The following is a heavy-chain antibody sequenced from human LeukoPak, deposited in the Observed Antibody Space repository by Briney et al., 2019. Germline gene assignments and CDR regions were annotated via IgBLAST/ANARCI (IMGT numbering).Heavy chain of an antibody. V-gene: IGHV3-21*01. CDR3: ARAVSFDY. CDR2: ISSSTSYI. Sequence: GGSLRLSCAASGFTFSNNAMSWVRQAPGKGLEWVSSISSSTSYIYYADSVKGRFTISKDNAKNSLYLQMNSLRAEDTAVYYCARAVSFDYWGQGTLVTVSS. J-gene: IGHJ4*02. CDR1: GFTFSNNA. D-gene: IGHD3-16*01.